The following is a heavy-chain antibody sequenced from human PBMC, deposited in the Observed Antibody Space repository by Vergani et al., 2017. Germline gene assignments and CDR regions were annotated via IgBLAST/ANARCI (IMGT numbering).Heavy chain of an antibody. V-gene: IGHV4-34*01. J-gene: IGHJ6*02. D-gene: IGHD1-1*01. CDR2: INHSGST. CDR1: GGSFSGYY. CDR3: ARGRGLERRFWVYRTATYYGMDV. Sequence: QVQLQQWGAGLLKPSETLSLTCAVYGGSFSGYYWSWIRQPPGKGLEWIGEINHSGSTNYNPSLKSRVTISVDTSKNQFSLKLSSVTAADTDVYYCARGRGLERRFWVYRTATYYGMDVWGQGTTVTVSS.